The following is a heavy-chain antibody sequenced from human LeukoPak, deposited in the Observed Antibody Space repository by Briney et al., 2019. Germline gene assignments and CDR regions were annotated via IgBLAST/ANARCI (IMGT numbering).Heavy chain of an antibody. J-gene: IGHJ4*02. V-gene: IGHV3-23*01. CDR2: NSGSGGST. CDR1: GFTFSSYA. D-gene: IGHD1-1*01. CDR3: AREVLGTASAFDY. Sequence: TGGSLRLSCAASGFTFSSYAMSWVRQAPGKGLEWVSANSGSGGSTYYADSVKGRFTISRDNSKNTLYLQMNSLRAEDTAVYYCAREVLGTASAFDYWGQGTLVTVSS.